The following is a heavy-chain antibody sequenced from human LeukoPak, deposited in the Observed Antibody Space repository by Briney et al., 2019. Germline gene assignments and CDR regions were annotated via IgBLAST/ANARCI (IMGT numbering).Heavy chain of an antibody. CDR2: ISWNSGSI. Sequence: GGSLRLSCAASGFTFDDYAMHWVRQAPGKGLEWVSGISWNSGSIGYADSVKGRFTISRDDAKNTVYLQMNSLRAEDTAVYYCATVFDFWGQGTLVTVSS. D-gene: IGHD2-21*02. J-gene: IGHJ5*01. CDR3: ATVFDF. V-gene: IGHV3-9*01. CDR1: GFTFDDYA.